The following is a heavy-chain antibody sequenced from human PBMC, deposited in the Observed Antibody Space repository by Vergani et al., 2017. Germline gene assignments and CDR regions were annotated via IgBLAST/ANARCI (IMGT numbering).Heavy chain of an antibody. Sequence: QVQLVQSGAEVKKPGSSVKVSCKASGGTFSSYTISWVRQAPGQGLEWMGRIIPILGIANYAQKFQGRVTITADKSTSTAYMELSSLRSEDTAVYYCAREIGRTTGASNWFGPWGQGTLVTVSS. CDR2: IIPILGIA. J-gene: IGHJ5*02. CDR3: AREIGRTTGASNWFGP. CDR1: GGTFSSYT. D-gene: IGHD1-1*01. V-gene: IGHV1-69*08.